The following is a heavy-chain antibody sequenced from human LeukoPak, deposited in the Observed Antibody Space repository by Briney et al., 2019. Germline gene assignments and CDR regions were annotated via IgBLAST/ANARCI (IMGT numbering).Heavy chain of an antibody. CDR2: ISGDGGST. D-gene: IGHD6-19*01. CDR1: GFIFDNYA. CDR3: ARESETSGWYDY. V-gene: IGHV3-43*02. J-gene: IGHJ4*02. Sequence: PGGSLRLSCAAPGFIFDNYAIHWVRQAPGKGLEWVSLISGDGGSTFYADSVRGRFTISRDNTRKSLSLQMSSLRSEYTALYYCARESETSGWYDYWGQGTLVTVSS.